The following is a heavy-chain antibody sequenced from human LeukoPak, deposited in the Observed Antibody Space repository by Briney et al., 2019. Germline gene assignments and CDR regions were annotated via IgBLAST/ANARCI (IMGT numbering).Heavy chain of an antibody. V-gene: IGHV1-46*01. Sequence: ASVKVSCKASGCTFTSYYMHWVRQAPGQGLEWMGIINPSGGSTSYAQKFQGRVTMTRNTSISTAYMELSSLRSEDTAVYYCARGCKGRVRGVIIKNWFDPWGQGTLVTVSS. CDR3: ARGCKGRVRGVIIKNWFDP. CDR2: INPSGGST. D-gene: IGHD3-10*01. J-gene: IGHJ5*02. CDR1: GCTFTSYY.